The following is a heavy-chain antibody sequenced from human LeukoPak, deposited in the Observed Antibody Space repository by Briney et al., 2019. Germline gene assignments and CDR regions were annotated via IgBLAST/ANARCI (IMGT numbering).Heavy chain of an antibody. CDR2: ISYDGSNK. Sequence: GGSRRLSCAASGFTFSSYAMHWFRQAPGKGLEWVAVISYDGSNKYYADSVKVRFTISRDNSKNTLYLKMNSLRAEDTAVYYCAVEAYYDILTGYRLYYYYGMDVWGQGTTVTVSS. V-gene: IGHV3-30-3*01. D-gene: IGHD3-9*01. CDR1: GFTFSSYA. CDR3: AVEAYYDILTGYRLYYYYGMDV. J-gene: IGHJ6*02.